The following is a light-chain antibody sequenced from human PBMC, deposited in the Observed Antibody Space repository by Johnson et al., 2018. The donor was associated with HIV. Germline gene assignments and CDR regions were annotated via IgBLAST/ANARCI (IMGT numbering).Light chain of an antibody. CDR2: ENN. J-gene: IGLJ1*01. CDR3: GTWDSSLISNV. Sequence: NIGNNYVSWYQQLPGTAPKLLIYENNKRPSGIPDRFSGSKSGTSATLGITGLQTGDEADYYCGTWDSSLISNVFGPGTKVTVL. CDR1: NIGNNY. V-gene: IGLV1-51*02.